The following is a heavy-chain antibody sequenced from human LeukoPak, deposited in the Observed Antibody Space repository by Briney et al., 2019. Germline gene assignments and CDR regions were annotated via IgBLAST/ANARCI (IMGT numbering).Heavy chain of an antibody. CDR1: GFTFDDYA. J-gene: IGHJ3*02. Sequence: GGSLRLSCAASGFTFDDYAMHWVRQAPGKGLEWVSGISWNSGSIGYADSVKGRFTISRDNAKNSLYLQMNSLRAEDTAVYYCARDKGLGGDAFDIWGQGTMVTVSS. V-gene: IGHV3-9*01. CDR2: ISWNSGSI. CDR3: ARDKGLGGDAFDI. D-gene: IGHD3/OR15-3a*01.